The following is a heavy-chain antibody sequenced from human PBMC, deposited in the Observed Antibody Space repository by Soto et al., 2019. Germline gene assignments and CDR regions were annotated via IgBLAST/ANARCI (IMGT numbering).Heavy chain of an antibody. J-gene: IGHJ4*02. CDR1: GGSISSSSW. CDR2: IFESGAT. CDR3: TTSHAGELNN. D-gene: IGHD1-7*01. Sequence: SETLSLTCAVSGGSISSSSWLTWVRQSPGKGLEWIGEIFESGATNYNPSLKSRLTMSVDKSKNQFSLNLSSLTAADMAVYFCTTSHAGELNNWGQGTLVTVSS. V-gene: IGHV4-4*02.